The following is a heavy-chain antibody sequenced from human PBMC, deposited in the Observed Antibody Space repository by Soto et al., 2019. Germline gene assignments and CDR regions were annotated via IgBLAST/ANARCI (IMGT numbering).Heavy chain of an antibody. Sequence: QVHLQQRGAGLLKPSETLSLNCVVSGESFSGYYWSWIRQTPGMGLEWIGEVDHRGSTTYNPSLKKRASITIDSSKNLFSLELTSVTAADTALYFCARYEYGNSLYGVDVCGQGTRVTVSS. J-gene: IGHJ6*02. V-gene: IGHV4-34*02. CDR1: GESFSGYY. CDR3: ARYEYGNSLYGVDV. D-gene: IGHD1-7*01. CDR2: VDHRGST.